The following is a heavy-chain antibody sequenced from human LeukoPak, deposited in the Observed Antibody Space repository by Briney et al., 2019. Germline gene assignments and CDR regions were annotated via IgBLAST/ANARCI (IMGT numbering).Heavy chain of an antibody. Sequence: SETLSLTCSVAGVSISSSSSYWGRLPQPPGKGLEWMGSIYYSGSTYYSPSLQRRVTMSLDPSKNQFSLKVNSVIAADTAGYYCARGDVEPYVLDIWSQGTMVTVSS. D-gene: IGHD3-10*02. V-gene: IGHV4-39*07. CDR3: ARGDVEPYVLDI. J-gene: IGHJ3*02. CDR1: GVSISSSSSY. CDR2: IYYSGST.